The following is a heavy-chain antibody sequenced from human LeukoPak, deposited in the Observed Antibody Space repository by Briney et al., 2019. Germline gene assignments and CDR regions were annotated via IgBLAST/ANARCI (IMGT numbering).Heavy chain of an antibody. D-gene: IGHD3-3*01. CDR3: ASSPIRFLGAFDI. CDR2: IYHSGST. Sequence: SETLSLTCAVSGGSISSGGYSWSWIRQPPGKGLEWIGYIYHSGSTYYNPSLKSRVTISVDRSKNQFSLKLSSVTAADTAVCYCASSPIRFLGAFDIWGQGTMVTVSS. V-gene: IGHV4-30-2*01. J-gene: IGHJ3*02. CDR1: GGSISSGGYS.